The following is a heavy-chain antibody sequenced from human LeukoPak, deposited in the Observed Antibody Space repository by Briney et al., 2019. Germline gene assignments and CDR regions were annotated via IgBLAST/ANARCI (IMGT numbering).Heavy chain of an antibody. CDR3: AAPRITMVRGVIMEGY. CDR2: IKQDGSEK. J-gene: IGHJ4*02. CDR1: GFTFSSYW. Sequence: GGSLRLSCAASGFTFSSYWMSWVRQAPGKGLEWVANIKQDGSEKYYVDSVKGRFTISRDNAKNSLYLQMNSLRAEDTAVYYCAAPRITMVRGVIMEGYWGQGTLVTVSS. V-gene: IGHV3-7*01. D-gene: IGHD3-10*01.